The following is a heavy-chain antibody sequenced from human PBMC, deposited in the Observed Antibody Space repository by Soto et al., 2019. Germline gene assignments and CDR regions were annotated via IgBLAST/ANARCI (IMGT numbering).Heavy chain of an antibody. CDR1: GGSISSSSYY. J-gene: IGHJ5*02. Sequence: PSETLSLTCTVSGGSISSSSYYWGWIRQPPGKGLEWIGSIYYSGSTYYNPSLKSRVTISVDTSKNQFSLKLSSVTAADTAVYYCARQRDIVLVPAPLTHDYGDGYNWFDPWGQGTLVTVSS. V-gene: IGHV4-39*01. CDR2: IYYSGST. CDR3: ARQRDIVLVPAPLTHDYGDGYNWFDP. D-gene: IGHD2-2*01.